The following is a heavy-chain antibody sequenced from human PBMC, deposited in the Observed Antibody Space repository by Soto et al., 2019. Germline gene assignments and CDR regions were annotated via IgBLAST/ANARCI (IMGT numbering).Heavy chain of an antibody. J-gene: IGHJ4*02. CDR1: GASVSSDYY. CDR3: ARGRYSYGYENDY. D-gene: IGHD5-18*01. V-gene: IGHV4-30-4*01. CDR2: IYSSGNT. Sequence: QVQLQVSGPGLVEPSQTLSLTCTVSGASVSSDYYWTWIRQPSGKDLEWIGYIYSSGNTNYNPSLMSRVTMSKDTSKNQFSLKLSSVTAADTAVYYCARGRYSYGYENDYWGQGTLVTVSS.